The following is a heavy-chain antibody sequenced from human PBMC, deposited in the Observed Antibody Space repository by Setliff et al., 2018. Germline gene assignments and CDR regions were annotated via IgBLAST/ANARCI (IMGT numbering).Heavy chain of an antibody. CDR2: IYYSGDT. D-gene: IGHD3-22*01. Sequence: SETLSLTCTVSGDSISPHYWSWIRQPPGKGLEWIGYIYYSGDTTYNPSLKSRVTISVDTPKNQLSLKLSSVTAAVTAVYYCARDKTGYYYDSSGSHKWDAFDIWGQGTMVTVSS. CDR3: ARDKTGYYYDSSGSHKWDAFDI. V-gene: IGHV4-59*11. J-gene: IGHJ3*02. CDR1: GDSISPHY.